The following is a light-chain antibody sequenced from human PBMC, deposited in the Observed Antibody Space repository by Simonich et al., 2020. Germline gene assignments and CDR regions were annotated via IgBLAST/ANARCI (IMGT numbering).Light chain of an antibody. J-gene: IGLJ3*02. CDR2: EVS. V-gene: IGLV2-8*01. Sequence: QSALTQPPSASGSPGQSVTISCTGTSSDVGGYNYVSWYHQHPGKAPKLMIYEVSKRPAGFPVRFSGSKSGNTASLTVSGLQAEDEADYYCSSYAGSNNWVFGGGTKLTVL. CDR1: SSDVGGYNY. CDR3: SSYAGSNNWV.